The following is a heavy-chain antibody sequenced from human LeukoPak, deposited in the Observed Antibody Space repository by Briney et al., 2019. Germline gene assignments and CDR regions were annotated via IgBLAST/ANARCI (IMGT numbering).Heavy chain of an antibody. V-gene: IGHV3-7*01. CDR2: MKQGESEK. Sequence: GGSLRLSCAASGFTVSRNYMSWVRQAPGKGLEWVAYMKQGESEKYYVDSVKGRFTISRDNAMNTVYLQMNSLRVEDTAVYYCVSLYLAGWGQGTLVTVSS. CDR1: GFTVSRNY. J-gene: IGHJ4*02. D-gene: IGHD2-21*01. CDR3: VSLYLAG.